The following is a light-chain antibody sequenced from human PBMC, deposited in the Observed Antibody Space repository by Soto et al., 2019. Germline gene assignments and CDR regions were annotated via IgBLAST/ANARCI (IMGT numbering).Light chain of an antibody. CDR3: QLYGRSPVT. Sequence: DIGLTQSPGTLSLSPGERATLSCRASKTVSTNYWSWYQQKPGQAPSLLIYGASSRATGITDRFSGSGSGTAFTLTISRLEPEDFAAYYCQLYGRSPVTFGQGTKVEIK. CDR1: KTVSTNY. V-gene: IGKV3-20*01. CDR2: GAS. J-gene: IGKJ1*01.